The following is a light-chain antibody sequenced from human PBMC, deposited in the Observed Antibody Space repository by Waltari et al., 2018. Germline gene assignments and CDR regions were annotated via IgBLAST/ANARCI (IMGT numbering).Light chain of an antibody. J-gene: IGLJ3*02. CDR3: QSYDNSNWV. Sequence: NFMLTQPHSVSESPGKTVTISCTRSSGSIVSNYVQWYQQRPGSAPITMIYENNQRRLGVPERFSGSIDSSSNSASLTISGLKTEDEADYYCQSYDNSNWVFGGGTKLTVL. CDR2: ENN. CDR1: SGSIVSNY. V-gene: IGLV6-57*04.